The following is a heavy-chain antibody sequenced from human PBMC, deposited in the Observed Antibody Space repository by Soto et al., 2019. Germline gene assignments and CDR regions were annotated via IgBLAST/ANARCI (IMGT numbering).Heavy chain of an antibody. J-gene: IGHJ4*02. CDR1: GFTFSNYN. CDR3: ARDWKNSGYDWRDFDY. Sequence: PGGSLRLSCAASGFTFSNYNMNWVRQAPEKGLGWVSYISSSSSTIYYADSVKGRFTISRDNAKNSLYLQMNSLRAEDTAVYYCARDWKNSGYDWRDFDYWGQGTLVTVSS. D-gene: IGHD5-12*01. V-gene: IGHV3-48*01. CDR2: ISSSSSTI.